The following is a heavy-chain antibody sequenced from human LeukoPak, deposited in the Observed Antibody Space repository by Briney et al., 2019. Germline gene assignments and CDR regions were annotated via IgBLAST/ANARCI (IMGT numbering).Heavy chain of an antibody. V-gene: IGHV4-61*02. CDR1: GGSISSGHYY. CDR3: TIFVVADPDAFEI. J-gene: IGHJ3*02. CDR2: ISSSGST. D-gene: IGHD3-3*02. Sequence: SQTLSLTCTVSGGSISSGHYYWNWVRQPAAKGLEWIGRISSSGSTIYSPSLKSRVTMSLDTSKNQFSLKLTSVTAADTALCYCTIFVVADPDAFEIWGQGTMVTVSS.